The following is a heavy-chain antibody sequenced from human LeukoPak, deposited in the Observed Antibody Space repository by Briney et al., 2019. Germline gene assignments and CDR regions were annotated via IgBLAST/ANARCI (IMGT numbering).Heavy chain of an antibody. CDR2: IYYSGST. Sequence: SETLSLTCAVSAYSISRGYYWGWIRQPPGKGLEWIGSIYYSGSTYYNPSLKSRVTISVDTSKNQFSLKLSSVTAADTAVYYCARHEEGDAFDIWGQGTMVTVSS. CDR1: AYSISRGYY. CDR3: ARHEEGDAFDI. V-gene: IGHV4-38-2*01. J-gene: IGHJ3*02.